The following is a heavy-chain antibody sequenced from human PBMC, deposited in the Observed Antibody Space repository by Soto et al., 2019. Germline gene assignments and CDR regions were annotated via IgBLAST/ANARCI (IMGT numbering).Heavy chain of an antibody. J-gene: IGHJ5*02. V-gene: IGHV4-31*03. CDR3: ASVEGLWFGELLSGIGWFDP. Sequence: SDTLSLPCSVSVGSSSSGGYYWSWIRQHPGTGLEWIGYIYYSGSTYYNPSLKSRVTISVDTSKNQFSLKLSSVTAADTAVYYCASVEGLWFGELLSGIGWFDPWGQGTLVTVPS. CDR1: VGSSSSGGYY. D-gene: IGHD3-10*01. CDR2: IYYSGST.